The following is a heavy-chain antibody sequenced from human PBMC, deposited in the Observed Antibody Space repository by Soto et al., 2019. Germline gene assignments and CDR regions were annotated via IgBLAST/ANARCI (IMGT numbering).Heavy chain of an antibody. CDR1: GGTLSIKN. CDR3: GRATTVVTPPHNGFDP. D-gene: IGHD4-17*01. J-gene: IGHJ5*02. CDR2: ISSNGGST. Sequence: SVRLTSAAPGGTLSIKNKHWVRQAPGKGLEYVSAISSNGGSTYYADSVKGRFTISRDNSKNTLYLQINSLISEDTSVYYSGRATTVVTPPHNGFDPWGREPLVTVSA. V-gene: IGHV3-64D*06.